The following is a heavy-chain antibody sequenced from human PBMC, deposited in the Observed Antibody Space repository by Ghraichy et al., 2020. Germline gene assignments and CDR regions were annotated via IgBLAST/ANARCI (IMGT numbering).Heavy chain of an antibody. J-gene: IGHJ6*02. Sequence: GGSLRLSCAASGFTVSSDHMYWVRQAPGKGLEWVSVIYNAAAGGDAHHADSLKGRFTISRDNSKNTLYLQMNSLPPADTAIYYWSRDPGLTNGPDVWGQGTAVIVSS. D-gene: IGHD1/OR15-1a*01. CDR2: IYNAAAGGDA. CDR3: SRDPGLTNGPDV. CDR1: GFTVSSDH. V-gene: IGHV3-53*05.